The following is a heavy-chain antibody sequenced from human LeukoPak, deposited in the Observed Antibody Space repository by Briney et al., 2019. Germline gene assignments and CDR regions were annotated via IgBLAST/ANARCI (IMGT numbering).Heavy chain of an antibody. Sequence: GGSLRLSCAASGFSFSNHWMTWVRQAPGKGLEWVASVNKDASEKPYLDSVKGRFTISRDNAKTSLYLQMSSLRVEDTAVYYCARGPPYGSRSDYFDSWGQGTLVTVST. J-gene: IGHJ4*02. D-gene: IGHD3-10*01. CDR3: ARGPPYGSRSDYFDS. CDR2: VNKDASEK. CDR1: GFSFSNHW. V-gene: IGHV3-7*01.